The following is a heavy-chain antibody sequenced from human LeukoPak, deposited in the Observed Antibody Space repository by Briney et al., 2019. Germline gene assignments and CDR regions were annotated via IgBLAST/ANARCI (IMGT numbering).Heavy chain of an antibody. CDR1: GPTFTYLS. D-gene: IGHD3-16*01. CDR3: ATGGISSLLDY. J-gene: IGHJ4*02. V-gene: IGHV1-24*01. Sequence: GASVKVSCKVSGPTFTYLSIPWVRQPPGPGLEWMGGFDPKVGEANYAQKFHGRVTMTKGTSTDTVYMELTSLRSEDTAVYYCATGGISSLLDYWGQGTLVTVSS. CDR2: FDPKVGEA.